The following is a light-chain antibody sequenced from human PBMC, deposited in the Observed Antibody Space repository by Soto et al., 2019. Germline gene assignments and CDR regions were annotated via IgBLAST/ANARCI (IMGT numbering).Light chain of an antibody. V-gene: IGLV2-11*01. Sequence: TQPPSASGAPGQGVAISFPGTSSDVGSYDYVSWYQHHPGKAPKLMIYDVSKRPSGVPDRFSGSKSGNTASLTISGLQAEDEADYYCCSYAGSYTYVFGTGTKVTVL. J-gene: IGLJ1*01. CDR2: DVS. CDR3: CSYAGSYTYV. CDR1: SSDVGSYDY.